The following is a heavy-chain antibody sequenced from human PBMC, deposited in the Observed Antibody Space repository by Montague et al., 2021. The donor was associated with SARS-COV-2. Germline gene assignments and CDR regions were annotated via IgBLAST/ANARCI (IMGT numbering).Heavy chain of an antibody. D-gene: IGHD1-7*01. CDR1: GFPFSSYS. J-gene: IGHJ3*02. V-gene: IGHV3-21*01. CDR2: ISSSSSYI. CDR3: ARGKSTWNSDDAFDI. Sequence: SLSLSFAASGFPFSSYSMNWVRQAPGKGLEWVSSISSSSSYIYYADSVKGRFTISRDNAKNSLYLQMNSLRAEDTAVYYCARGKSTWNSDDAFDIWGQGTTVTVSS.